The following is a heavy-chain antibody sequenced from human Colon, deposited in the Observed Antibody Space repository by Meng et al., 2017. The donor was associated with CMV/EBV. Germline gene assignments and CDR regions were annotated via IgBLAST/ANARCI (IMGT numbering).Heavy chain of an antibody. V-gene: IGHV5-51*01. CDR3: ARGVVSTPLDY. Sequence: GESLKISCKGSGYSFTNYWIAWVRQMSGKGLEWMGTIFPGASETRYSPSFQGQVTISADKSISTAYLQWTSLKASDTAIYYCARGVVSTPLDYWGQGTLVTVSS. CDR1: GYSFTNYW. J-gene: IGHJ4*02. CDR2: IFPGASET. D-gene: IGHD2-15*01.